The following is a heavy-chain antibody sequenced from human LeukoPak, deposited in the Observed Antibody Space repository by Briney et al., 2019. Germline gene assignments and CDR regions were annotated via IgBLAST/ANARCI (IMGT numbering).Heavy chain of an antibody. V-gene: IGHV4-34*01. Sequence: PSETLSLTCAVYGGSFSGYYWSWIRQPPGKGLEWIGEINHSGSTNYNPSLKSRVTISVDTSKNPFSPKLSSVTAADTALYYCARGVGYYSDSSGNFDYWGQGTLVTVSS. D-gene: IGHD3-22*01. CDR3: ARGVGYYSDSSGNFDY. J-gene: IGHJ4*02. CDR1: GGSFSGYY. CDR2: INHSGST.